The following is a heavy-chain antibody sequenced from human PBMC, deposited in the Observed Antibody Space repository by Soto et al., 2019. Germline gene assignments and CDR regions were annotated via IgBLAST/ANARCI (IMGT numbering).Heavy chain of an antibody. D-gene: IGHD5-18*01. J-gene: IGHJ4*02. Sequence: SETLSLTRTVSGGSISSYYWSWIRQPPGKGLEWIGYIYYSESTNYNPSLKSRVTISVDTSKNQFSLKLSSVTAAYTAVYYCASSIDSYGYFDYWGQGTLVTVSS. CDR1: GGSISSYY. V-gene: IGHV4-59*01. CDR2: IYYSEST. CDR3: ASSIDSYGYFDY.